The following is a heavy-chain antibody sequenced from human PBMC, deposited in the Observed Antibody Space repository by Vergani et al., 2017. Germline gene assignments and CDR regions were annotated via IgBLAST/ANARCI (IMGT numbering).Heavy chain of an antibody. CDR3: ARVPPNYDFWSGTYPFDY. V-gene: IGHV1-46*01. Sequence: QVQLVQSGAEVKKPGASVKVSCKASGYTFTSYYMHWVRQAPGQGLEWMGIINPSWGSTSYAQKFQGRVTMTRDTSTSTVYMELSSLRSEDTAVYYCARVPPNYDFWSGTYPFDYWGQGTLVTVSS. D-gene: IGHD3-3*01. CDR2: INPSWGST. J-gene: IGHJ4*02. CDR1: GYTFTSYY.